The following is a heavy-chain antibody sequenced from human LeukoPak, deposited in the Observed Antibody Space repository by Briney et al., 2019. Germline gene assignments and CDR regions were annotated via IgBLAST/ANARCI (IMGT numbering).Heavy chain of an antibody. V-gene: IGHV1-18*01. Sequence: GASVKVSCKASGYTFTSYGIIWVRQAPGQGLEWMGWISAYNGNTNYAQKLQGRVTMTTDTSTSTAYMELRSLRSDDTAVYYCARDFDSSGYYPDFDYWGQGTLVTVSS. J-gene: IGHJ4*02. D-gene: IGHD3-22*01. CDR1: GYTFTSYG. CDR3: ARDFDSSGYYPDFDY. CDR2: ISAYNGNT.